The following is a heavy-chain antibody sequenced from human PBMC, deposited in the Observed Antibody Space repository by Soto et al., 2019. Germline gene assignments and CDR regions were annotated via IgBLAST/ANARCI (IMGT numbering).Heavy chain of an antibody. J-gene: IGHJ4*02. V-gene: IGHV3-30*18. CDR1: GFTFSTYD. Sequence: QVQLVESGGGVVQPGRSLRLSCAASGFTFSTYDMHWVRQAPGKGLEWVAVISSDGSNEYYADSVKGRFTISRDNSKNTQYVQMNSLRAEDTAVYYCAKDLGDSSADDGADYWGQGTQVTVSS. CDR2: ISSDGSNE. CDR3: AKDLGDSSADDGADY. D-gene: IGHD6-25*01.